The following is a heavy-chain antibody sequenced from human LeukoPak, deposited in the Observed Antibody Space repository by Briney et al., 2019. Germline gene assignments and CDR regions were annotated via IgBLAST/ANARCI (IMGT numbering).Heavy chain of an antibody. CDR3: AKEKRDYYDSSGYYYGRSATDGFDP. CDR1: GFTFSSYA. V-gene: IGHV3-23*01. Sequence: GSLRLSCAASGFTFSSYAMSWVRQAPGEGLEWVSAISGSGGSTYYADSVKGRFTISRDNSKNTLYLQMNSLRAEDTAVYYCAKEKRDYYDSSGYYYGRSATDGFDPWGQGTLVTVSS. CDR2: ISGSGGST. J-gene: IGHJ5*02. D-gene: IGHD3-22*01.